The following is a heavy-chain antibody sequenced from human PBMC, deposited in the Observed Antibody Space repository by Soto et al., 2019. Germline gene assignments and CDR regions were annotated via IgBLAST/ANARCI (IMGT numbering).Heavy chain of an antibody. CDR3: ARGYYTSGYWFDR. CDR1: GGSVSTGVHY. D-gene: IGHD6-13*01. CDR2: IYYSGST. V-gene: IGHV4-61*08. Sequence: QVQLQESGPGLVKPSETLSLTCTVSVSGGSVSTGVHYWSWIRQPPGKGLEWIGYIYYSGSTNYTPSLKSRFTISVDTSKNQFSLKLTSVPAADTAVYYCARGYYTSGYWFDRWARGTLVTVSS. J-gene: IGHJ2*01.